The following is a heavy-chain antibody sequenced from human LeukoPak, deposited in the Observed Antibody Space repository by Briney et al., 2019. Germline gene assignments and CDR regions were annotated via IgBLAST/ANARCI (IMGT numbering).Heavy chain of an antibody. CDR1: GFTFSTYA. CDR2: VKGDGSAT. V-gene: IGHV3-7*01. CDR3: ARSRGDF. J-gene: IGHJ4*02. Sequence: GGSLRLSCAASGFTFSTYAMSWVRQAPGRGLEWLASVKGDGSATSYVDSVEGRFTISRDNAKNSLYLQMNSLRADDTALYYCARSRGDFWGQGTLVTVSS.